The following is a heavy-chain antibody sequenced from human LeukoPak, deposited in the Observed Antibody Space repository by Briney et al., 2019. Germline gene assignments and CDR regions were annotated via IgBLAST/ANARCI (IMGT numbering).Heavy chain of an antibody. J-gene: IGHJ4*02. CDR2: ISATGEKS. V-gene: IGHV3-23*01. Sequence: PGGSLRLSCTASGFTFSSFAMNWVRQAPGKGLEWVSVISATGEKSYYAESVKDRFTISRDYSKKTVFLSMNSLRVDDTAIYYCAKDRRFSVTTDYYFDVWGPGTLVTVSS. CDR3: AKDRRFSVTTDYYFDV. D-gene: IGHD4-17*01. CDR1: GFTFSSFA.